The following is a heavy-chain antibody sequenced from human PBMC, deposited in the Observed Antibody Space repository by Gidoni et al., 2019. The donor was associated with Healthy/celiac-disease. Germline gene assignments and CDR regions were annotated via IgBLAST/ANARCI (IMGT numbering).Heavy chain of an antibody. V-gene: IGHV3-48*01. CDR3: ARVYCSSTSCYDLYYYMDV. D-gene: IGHD2-2*01. J-gene: IGHJ6*03. CDR1: GFTFSSYS. Sequence: EVQLVESGGGLVQPGGSLRRSCAASGFTFSSYSRNWVRQAPGKALEWVSYISSSSSTIYYADSVTGRFTISRDNAKNSLYLQMNSLRAEDTAVYYCARVYCSSTSCYDLYYYMDVWGKGTTVTVSS. CDR2: ISSSSSTI.